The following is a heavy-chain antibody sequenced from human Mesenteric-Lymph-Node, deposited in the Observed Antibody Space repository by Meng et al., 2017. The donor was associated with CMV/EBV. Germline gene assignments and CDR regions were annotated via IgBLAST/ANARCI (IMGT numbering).Heavy chain of an antibody. Sequence: ASVKVSCKASGYTFTGSYMHWVRQAPGQGLEWMGWINPNNGATTYAQKFQGRVTITRNTSISTAYMELSSLRSEDTAVYYCASAARGWFDPWGQGTLVTVSS. CDR1: GYTFTGSY. V-gene: IGHV1-2*02. CDR3: ASAARGWFDP. J-gene: IGHJ5*02. CDR2: INPNNGAT. D-gene: IGHD3-10*01.